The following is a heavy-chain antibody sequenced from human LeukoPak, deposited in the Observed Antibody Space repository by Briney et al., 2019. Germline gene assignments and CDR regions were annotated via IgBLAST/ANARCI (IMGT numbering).Heavy chain of an antibody. CDR1: GDSVSSKSAA. J-gene: IGHJ5*02. Sequence: SQTLSLTCAISGDSVSSKSAAWNWIRQSASRGLEWLGRTYYRSTWYNDYAVCVKSRITNNPDTSKKQFSLQLNSVTAEDPDVYYCARTVSQQCQATNNWFDPWGQGTLVTVSS. D-gene: IGHD6-13*01. V-gene: IGHV6-1*01. CDR3: ARTVSQQCQATNNWFDP. CDR2: TYYRSTWYN.